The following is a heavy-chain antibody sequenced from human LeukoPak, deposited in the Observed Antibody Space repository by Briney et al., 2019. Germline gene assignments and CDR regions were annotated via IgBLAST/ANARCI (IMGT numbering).Heavy chain of an antibody. Sequence: VASVKVSCKASGGTFSSYAISWVRQAPGQGLEWMGGIIPIFGTANYAQKFQGRVTITADESTSTAYMELSSLRSEDTAVYYCARDDGSGWSQFDYWGQGTLVTVSS. J-gene: IGHJ4*02. D-gene: IGHD6-19*01. CDR1: GGTFSSYA. CDR2: IIPIFGTA. V-gene: IGHV1-69*13. CDR3: ARDDGSGWSQFDY.